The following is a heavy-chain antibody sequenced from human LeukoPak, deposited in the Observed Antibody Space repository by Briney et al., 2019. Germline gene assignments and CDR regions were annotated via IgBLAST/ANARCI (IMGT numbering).Heavy chain of an antibody. CDR2: IYYSGST. CDR3: ARSDFWSGYSSPWFDP. D-gene: IGHD3-3*01. V-gene: IGHV4-59*07. Sequence: SDTLSLTCTVSGGSISSYYWSWIRQPTGRGLEGIGYIYYSGSTNHNPSLKSRVTISVDTAKNQFSLKLSSVTAADTAVYYCARSDFWSGYSSPWFDPWGQGTLSPSPQ. J-gene: IGHJ5*02. CDR1: GGSISSYY.